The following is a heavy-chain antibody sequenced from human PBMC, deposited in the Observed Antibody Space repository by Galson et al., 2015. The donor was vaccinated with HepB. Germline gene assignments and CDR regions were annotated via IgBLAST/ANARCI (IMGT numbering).Heavy chain of an antibody. V-gene: IGHV3-64D*06. CDR2: IYNNGDTT. D-gene: IGHD1-14*01. CDR3: VKGTTGSA. CDR1: GFTFSSYA. Sequence: SLRLSCAASGFTFSSYAMNWVRQAPGKGLEHVSTIYNNGDTTYYAEPVKGRFTISRDNSKNMLSLQMSSLRPEDTAVYYCVKGTTGSAWGQGTLVTVSS. J-gene: IGHJ5*02.